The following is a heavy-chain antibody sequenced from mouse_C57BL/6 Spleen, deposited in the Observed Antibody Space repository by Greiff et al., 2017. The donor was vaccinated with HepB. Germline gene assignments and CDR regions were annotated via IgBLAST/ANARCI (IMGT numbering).Heavy chain of an antibody. Sequence: EVKLVESGGDLVKPGGSLKLSCAASGFTFSSYGMSWVRQTPDKRLEWVATISSGGSYTYYPDSVKGRFTISRDNAKNTLYLQMSSLKSEDTAMYYCARHGPYYGNYGWFAYWGQGTLVTVSA. CDR1: GFTFSSYG. CDR2: ISSGGSYT. D-gene: IGHD2-10*01. CDR3: ARHGPYYGNYGWFAY. J-gene: IGHJ3*01. V-gene: IGHV5-6*01.